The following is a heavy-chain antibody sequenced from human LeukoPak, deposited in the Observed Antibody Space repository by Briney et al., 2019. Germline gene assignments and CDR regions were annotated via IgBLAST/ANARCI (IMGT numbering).Heavy chain of an antibody. V-gene: IGHV3-23*01. Sequence: PGGSLRLSCAASGFTFSSYAMSWVRQAPGKGLEWVSAISGSGGSTYYADSVKGRFTISRDNSKNTLYLQMNSLRAEDTAVYYCAKDMYSLTTTVTGPYYFDYWGQGTLVTVSS. J-gene: IGHJ4*02. CDR3: AKDMYSLTTTVTGPYYFDY. CDR2: ISGSGGST. D-gene: IGHD4-17*01. CDR1: GFTFSSYA.